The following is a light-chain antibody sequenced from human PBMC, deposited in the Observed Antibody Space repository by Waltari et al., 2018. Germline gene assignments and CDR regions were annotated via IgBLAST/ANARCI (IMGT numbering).Light chain of an antibody. Sequence: ETLMTQSPATLSVSPGERVTLSCRASQSVTTNLAWYQQKPGQAPRLLIYRASTRATGVPASVSGSGSGTEFTLTINALQSEDFAVYYCHQYNNWPPNTFGQGTLLEIK. CDR2: RAS. V-gene: IGKV3-15*01. J-gene: IGKJ2*01. CDR1: QSVTTN. CDR3: HQYNNWPPNT.